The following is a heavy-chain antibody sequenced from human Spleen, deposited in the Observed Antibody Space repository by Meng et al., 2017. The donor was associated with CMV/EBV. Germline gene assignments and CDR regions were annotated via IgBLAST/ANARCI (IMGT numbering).Heavy chain of an antibody. V-gene: IGHV3-23*01. Sequence: GESLKISCAASGFTFRTYRVNWVRQAPGKGLEWVSDISGSGSSTYYADSVKGRFTISRDKSKNSLYLQMNSLRAEDTAVYYCAREIVVVTADQGRDVDYWGQGTLVTVSS. CDR1: GFTFRTYR. J-gene: IGHJ4*02. CDR3: AREIVVVTADQGRDVDY. CDR2: ISGSGSST. D-gene: IGHD2-2*01.